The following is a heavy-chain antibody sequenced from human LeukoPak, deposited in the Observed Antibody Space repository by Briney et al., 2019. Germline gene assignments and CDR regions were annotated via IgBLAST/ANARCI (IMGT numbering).Heavy chain of an antibody. Sequence: PGGSLRLSCAASGFTFSSYAMSWVRQAPGKGLEWVSGIIGGAGGTYYADSVKGRFTISRDNSKNTLFLQMNSLRGEDTAMYYCARVQGGGFRTADYWGQGTLVTVSS. D-gene: IGHD1-14*01. CDR1: GFTFSSYA. CDR2: IIGGAGGT. CDR3: ARVQGGGFRTADY. J-gene: IGHJ4*02. V-gene: IGHV3-23*01.